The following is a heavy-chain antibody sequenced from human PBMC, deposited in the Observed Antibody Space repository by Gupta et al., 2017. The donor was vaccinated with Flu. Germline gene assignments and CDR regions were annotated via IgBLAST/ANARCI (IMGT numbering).Heavy chain of an antibody. V-gene: IGHV3-30*18. Sequence: QERVVESGGGVVQPGRSLRLSCAASGFSFSNYGMRWVRQAPGKGLEWVAVISHDGSNYYHTDAGKGRFTIYRDNSKKKLYLQMSSLRTEDKAVYYCAKDWRGNNNNYGMNVWGQGTTVPVSS. CDR3: AKDWRGNNNNYGMNV. CDR1: GFSFSNYG. CDR2: ISHDGSNY. D-gene: IGHD3-16*01. J-gene: IGHJ6*02.